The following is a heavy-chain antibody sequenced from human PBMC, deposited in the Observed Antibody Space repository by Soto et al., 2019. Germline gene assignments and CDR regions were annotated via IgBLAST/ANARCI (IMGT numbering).Heavy chain of an antibody. CDR3: ARGPLSFPYSKNGKQFDY. D-gene: IGHD4-4*01. V-gene: IGHV4-34*01. J-gene: IGHJ4*02. CDR1: GGSFSGYY. Sequence: SETLSLTCAVYGGSFSGYYWSWIRQPPGKGLEWIGEINHSGSTNYNPSLKSRVTISVDTSKNQFSLKLSSVTAADTAVYYCARGPLSFPYSKNGKQFDYWGQGTLVTVSS. CDR2: INHSGST.